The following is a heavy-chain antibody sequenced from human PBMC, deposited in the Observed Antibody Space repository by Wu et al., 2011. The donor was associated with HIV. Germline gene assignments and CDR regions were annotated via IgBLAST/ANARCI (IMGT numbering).Heavy chain of an antibody. CDR3: ATWFASRGFDI. V-gene: IGHV5-51*03. CDR2: IHPGGSDT. D-gene: IGHD3-10*01. CDR1: GYSFTNYW. Sequence: VQLVQSGAEVKKPGESLRIPCKGSGYSFTNYWIGWVRQMPGKGLEWMGIIHPGGSDTKYSPSFQGQVTISADRSISTAYLQWSSLKASDTAMYYCATWFASRGFDIWGQGTMVTVSS. J-gene: IGHJ3*02.